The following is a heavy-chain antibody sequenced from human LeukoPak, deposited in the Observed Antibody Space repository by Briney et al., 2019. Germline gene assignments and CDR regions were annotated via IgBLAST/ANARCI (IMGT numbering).Heavy chain of an antibody. Sequence: GGSLRLSCAASGFTFSSYAMSWVRQAPGKGLEWVSAISGSGGSTYYADSVKGRFTISRDNSKNTLYLQMNSLRAEDTAVYYCAKDGGQKTYGGYQNYWGQGTLVTVPS. CDR1: GFTFSSYA. CDR3: AKDGGQKTYGGYQNY. V-gene: IGHV3-23*01. CDR2: ISGSGGST. D-gene: IGHD5-12*01. J-gene: IGHJ4*02.